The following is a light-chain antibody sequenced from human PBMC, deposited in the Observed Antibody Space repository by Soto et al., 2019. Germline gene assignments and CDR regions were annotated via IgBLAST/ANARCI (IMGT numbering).Light chain of an antibody. CDR2: GSS. CDR1: QTVSGNY. Sequence: EIVLTQSPGILSLSPGERATLSCRASQTVSGNYLAWYQQKPGQSPRLLIYGSSDRATGIPDRFSGSGSGTDFTLTINRVEPEDFAVYYCEQYGSSPPYTVGQGTTLEI. J-gene: IGKJ2*01. V-gene: IGKV3-20*01. CDR3: EQYGSSPPYT.